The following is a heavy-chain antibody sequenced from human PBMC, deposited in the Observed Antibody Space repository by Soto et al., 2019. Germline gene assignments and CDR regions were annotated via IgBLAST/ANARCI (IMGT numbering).Heavy chain of an antibody. CDR2: IIPVFGTA. J-gene: IGHJ4*02. CDR1: GGTFISYA. V-gene: IGHV1-69*01. D-gene: IGHD4-17*01. Sequence: QVQLVQSGAEVKKPGSSVKLSCKVSGGTFISYAISWVRQAPGRGLEWMGGIIPVFGTANYTQQIQGRVTITADESTSTAYMELSSLRSEDTALYYCARGRVTTYLTEFDYWGQGSLVTVSS. CDR3: ARGRVTTYLTEFDY.